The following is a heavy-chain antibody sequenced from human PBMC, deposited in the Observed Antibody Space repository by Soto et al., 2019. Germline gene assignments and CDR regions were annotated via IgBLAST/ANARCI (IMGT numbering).Heavy chain of an antibody. D-gene: IGHD1-26*01. Sequence: QVQLVESGGGVVQPGRSLRLSCATSGFTFSTFSMHWVRQAPGKGLEWVAHISYDGSEKDYADSVKGRFTISRDNSDITLFLQMNSLTSEDTGVYYCARGPESGDFWGQGTLVTVPS. CDR2: ISYDGSEK. J-gene: IGHJ4*02. CDR1: GFTFSTFS. V-gene: IGHV3-30*04. CDR3: ARGPESGDF.